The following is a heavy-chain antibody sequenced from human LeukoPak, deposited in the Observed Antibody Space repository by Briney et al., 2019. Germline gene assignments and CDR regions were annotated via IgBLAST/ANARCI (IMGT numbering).Heavy chain of an antibody. J-gene: IGHJ4*02. D-gene: IGHD3-10*01. Sequence: GGSLRLSCAASGFTFSSYSMNWVRQGPGKGLEWVSSISSSSSYISYADSVKGRFTISRDNAKNSLYLQMNSLRAEDTAVYYCARVQAYYYGSGSFDYWGQGTLVTVSS. CDR2: ISSSSSYI. V-gene: IGHV3-21*04. CDR3: ARVQAYYYGSGSFDY. CDR1: GFTFSSYS.